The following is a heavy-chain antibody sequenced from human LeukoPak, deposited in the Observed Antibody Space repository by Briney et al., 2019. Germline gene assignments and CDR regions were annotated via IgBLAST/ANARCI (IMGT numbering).Heavy chain of an antibody. Sequence: GRSLRLSCAASGFTFSSYGMHWVRQAPGKGLEWVAVISYDGSNKYYADSVKGRFTISRDNSKNTLYLQMNSLRAEDTAVYYCARGALYRAGTEYFQHWGQGTLVTVSS. CDR2: ISYDGSNK. J-gene: IGHJ1*01. D-gene: IGHD6-13*01. CDR1: GFTFSSYG. V-gene: IGHV3-30*03. CDR3: ARGALYRAGTEYFQH.